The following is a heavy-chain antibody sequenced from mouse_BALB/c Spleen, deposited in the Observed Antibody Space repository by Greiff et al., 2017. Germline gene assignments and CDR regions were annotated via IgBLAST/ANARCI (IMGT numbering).Heavy chain of an antibody. CDR3: ARDSSGYGAY. Sequence: QVHVKQSGPGLVQPSQSLSITCTVSGFSLTSYGVHWVRQSPGKGLAWLGVIWSGGSTDYNAAFISRMSISKDNSKSQVFFKMNSLQANDTAIYYCARDSSGYGAYWGQGTLVTVSA. J-gene: IGHJ3*01. CDR1: GFSLTSYG. V-gene: IGHV2-2*02. D-gene: IGHD3-2*01. CDR2: IWSGGST.